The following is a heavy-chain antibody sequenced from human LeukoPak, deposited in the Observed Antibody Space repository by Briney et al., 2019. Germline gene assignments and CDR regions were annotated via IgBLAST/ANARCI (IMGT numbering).Heavy chain of an antibody. J-gene: IGHJ4*02. V-gene: IGHV3-30*02. D-gene: IGHD3-9*01. CDR3: AKVRAGFYDILTGLSALDY. Sequence: PGGSLRLSCAASGFTFSNYGMHWVRQAPGKGLEWVAFIRYDGSNKYYADSVKGRFTISRDNSKNTLYLQMNSLRAEDTAVYYCAKVRAGFYDILTGLSALDYWGQGTLVTVSS. CDR1: GFTFSNYG. CDR2: IRYDGSNK.